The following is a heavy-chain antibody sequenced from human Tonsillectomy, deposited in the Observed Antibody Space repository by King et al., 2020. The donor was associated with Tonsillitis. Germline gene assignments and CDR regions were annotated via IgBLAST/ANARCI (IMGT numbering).Heavy chain of an antibody. Sequence: VQLVESGGGLVKPGGSLRLSCAASGFTFSNFSMNWVRQAPGKGLEWVSSMSNGGSYLYYADSVKGRFTISRDNAKNSLYLQMNSLRAEDTAGYYCAREGVTNWYFDLWGRGTLVTVSS. D-gene: IGHD2-21*02. CDR3: AREGVTNWYFDL. CDR1: GFTFSNFS. J-gene: IGHJ2*01. V-gene: IGHV3-21*01. CDR2: MSNGGSYL.